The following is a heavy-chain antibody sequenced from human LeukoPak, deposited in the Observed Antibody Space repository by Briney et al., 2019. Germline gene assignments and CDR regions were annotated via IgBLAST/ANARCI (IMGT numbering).Heavy chain of an antibody. CDR1: GYTFTGCY. V-gene: IGHV1-2*04. CDR2: IIPNSGGT. Sequence: ASVKVSCKASGYTFTGCYMHWVRQAPGQGLEWMGWIIPNSGGTNYAQKFQGWVTMTRDTSISTAYMELSRLRSDDTAVYYCARSTCSGGSCYDYWGQGTLVTVSS. J-gene: IGHJ4*02. CDR3: ARSTCSGGSCYDY. D-gene: IGHD2-15*01.